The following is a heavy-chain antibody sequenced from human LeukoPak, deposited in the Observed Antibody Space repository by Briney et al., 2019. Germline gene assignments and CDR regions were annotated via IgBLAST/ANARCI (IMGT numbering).Heavy chain of an antibody. Sequence: SETLSLTCTVSGGSISSSSYYWGWIRQPPGKGLEWIGSIYYSGSTYYNPSLKSRVTISVDTSKNQFSLKLSSVTAADTAVYYCARVSLQMLLAVAGILDYWGQGTLVTVSS. J-gene: IGHJ4*02. V-gene: IGHV4-39*07. CDR2: IYYSGST. CDR3: ARVSLQMLLAVAGILDY. CDR1: GGSISSSSYY. D-gene: IGHD6-19*01.